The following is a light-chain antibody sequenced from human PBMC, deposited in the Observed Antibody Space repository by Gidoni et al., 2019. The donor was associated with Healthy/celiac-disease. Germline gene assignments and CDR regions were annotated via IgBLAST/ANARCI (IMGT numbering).Light chain of an antibody. CDR2: AAS. Sequence: IQMNQSPSSLSASVGDRVTITCRASQSIGRYLDWYQQKPGKAPKLLIYAASNLQSGVPARFSGSASGTDFTLTISSLQAEDFATYHCQQSNSIPFTFGPGTKVDIK. V-gene: IGKV1-39*01. CDR3: QQSNSIPFT. J-gene: IGKJ3*01. CDR1: QSIGRY.